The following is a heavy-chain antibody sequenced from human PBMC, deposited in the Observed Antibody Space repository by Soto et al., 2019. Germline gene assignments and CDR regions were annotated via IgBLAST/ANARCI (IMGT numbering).Heavy chain of an antibody. D-gene: IGHD3-10*01. CDR1: GGSFSGYY. CDR3: AGWVTMVRGVITYYYYGMDV. J-gene: IGHJ6*02. Sequence: SETLSLTCAVSGGSFSGYYWSWIRQPPGKGLEWIGEINHSGSTNYNPSLKSRVTISVDTSKNQFSLKLSSVTAADTAVYYCAGWVTMVRGVITYYYYGMDVWGQGTTVTVSS. CDR2: INHSGST. V-gene: IGHV4-34*01.